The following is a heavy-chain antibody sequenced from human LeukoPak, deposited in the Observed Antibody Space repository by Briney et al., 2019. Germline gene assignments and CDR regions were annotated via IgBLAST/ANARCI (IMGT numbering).Heavy chain of an antibody. V-gene: IGHV4-59*01. Sequence: SETLSLTCTVSGGSISSYYWSWIRQPPGKGLEWIGYIYYSGSTNYNPSLKSRVTISVDTSKNQFSLKLSSVTAADTAVYYSASNYYRTDYAFDIWGQGTMVTVSS. CDR2: IYYSGST. CDR3: ASNYYRTDYAFDI. J-gene: IGHJ3*02. D-gene: IGHD3-10*01. CDR1: GGSISSYY.